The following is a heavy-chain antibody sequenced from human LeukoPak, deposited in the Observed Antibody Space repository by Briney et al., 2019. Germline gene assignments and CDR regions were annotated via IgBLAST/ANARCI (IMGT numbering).Heavy chain of an antibody. V-gene: IGHV1-58*02. CDR2: IVVGSGNT. D-gene: IGHD5-18*01. CDR3: ASGGYSFFY. CDR1: GFTFTSSA. Sequence: SVKVSCKASGFTFTSSAMQWVRQARGQRLEWIGWIVVGSGNTNYAQKFQERVTITRDVSTSTAYMELSSLRAEDTAVYYCASGGYSFFYWGQGTLVTVSS. J-gene: IGHJ4*02.